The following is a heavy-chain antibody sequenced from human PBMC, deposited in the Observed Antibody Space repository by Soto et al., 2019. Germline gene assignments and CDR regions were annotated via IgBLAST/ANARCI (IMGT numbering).Heavy chain of an antibody. V-gene: IGHV6-1*01. D-gene: IGHD1-7*01. CDR3: ARDWITPITGTPSYGMDV. CDR2: TYYRSKWYN. CDR1: GDSVSSNSAA. J-gene: IGHJ6*02. Sequence: KQSQTLSLTCAISGDSVSSNSAAWNWIRQSPSRGLEWLGRTYYRSKWYNDYTVSVKSRITINPDTSKNQFSLQLNSVTPEDTAVYYCARDWITPITGTPSYGMDVWGQGTTVTVSS.